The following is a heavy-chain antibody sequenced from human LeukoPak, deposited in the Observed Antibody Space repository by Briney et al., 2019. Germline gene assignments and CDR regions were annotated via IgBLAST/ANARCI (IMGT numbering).Heavy chain of an antibody. CDR2: ISSSSSYI. CDR3: ARGATDTTRWFDP. Sequence: GGSLRLSCAASGFTFSDYYMSWIRQAPGKGLEWVSYISSSSSYIYYADSVKGRFTISRDNAKNSLYLQMNGLRADDPAAYYCARGATDTTRWFDPWGQGTLVTVSS. V-gene: IGHV3-11*06. CDR1: GFTFSDYY. J-gene: IGHJ5*02. D-gene: IGHD1-7*01.